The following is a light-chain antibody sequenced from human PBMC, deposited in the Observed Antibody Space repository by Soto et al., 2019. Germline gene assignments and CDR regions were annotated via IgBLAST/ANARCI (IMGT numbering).Light chain of an antibody. CDR3: GSLTTTRIWV. CDR2: GVS. V-gene: IGLV2-14*01. CDR1: TSDFGDDKY. Sequence: QSALTQPASVSGSPGQSITMSCTGSTSDFGDDKYVSWYQQQPGKGPNLLIYGVSNRPSGVSNRFSGSKSGNTASLTISGLQVDDEADYFCGSLTTTRIWVFGGGTKLTV. J-gene: IGLJ3*02.